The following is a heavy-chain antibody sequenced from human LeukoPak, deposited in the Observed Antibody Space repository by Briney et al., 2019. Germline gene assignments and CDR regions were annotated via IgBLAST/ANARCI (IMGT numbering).Heavy chain of an antibody. CDR3: ARGVSYGDFDY. V-gene: IGHV4-61*05. D-gene: IGHD5-18*01. Sequence: SETLSLTCTVSSGSISTSNYYWGWVRQPPGKALEWIGYIYYSGSTNYNPSLKSRVTISVDTSKNQFSLKLSSVTAADTAVYYCARGVSYGDFDYWGQGTLVTVSS. CDR1: SGSISTSNYY. CDR2: IYYSGST. J-gene: IGHJ4*02.